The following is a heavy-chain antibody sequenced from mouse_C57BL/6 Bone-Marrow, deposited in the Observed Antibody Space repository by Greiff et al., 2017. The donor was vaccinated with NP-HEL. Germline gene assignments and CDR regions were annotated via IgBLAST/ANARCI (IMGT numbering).Heavy chain of an antibody. Sequence: EVMLVESEGGLVQPGSSMKLSCTASGFTFSDYYMAWVRQVPEKGLEWVANINYDGSSTYYLDSLKSRFIISRDNAKNILYLQMSSLKSEDTATYYCARAGWLRDSAWFAYWGQGTLVTVSA. D-gene: IGHD2-2*01. CDR2: INYDGSST. V-gene: IGHV5-16*01. CDR1: GFTFSDYY. CDR3: ARAGWLRDSAWFAY. J-gene: IGHJ3*01.